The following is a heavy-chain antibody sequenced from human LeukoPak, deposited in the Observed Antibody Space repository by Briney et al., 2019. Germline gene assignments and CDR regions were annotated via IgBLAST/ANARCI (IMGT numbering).Heavy chain of an antibody. CDR3: ARASVVVTASGSGDAFDI. CDR1: GGSISSYY. D-gene: IGHD2-21*02. V-gene: IGHV4-59*01. CDR2: IYYSGST. Sequence: SETLSLTCTVSGGSISSYYWSWIRQPPGKGLEWIGYIYYSGSTNYNPSLKSRVTISVDTSKNQFSLKLSSVTAEDTAVYYCARASVVVTASGSGDAFDIWGQGTMVTVSS. J-gene: IGHJ3*02.